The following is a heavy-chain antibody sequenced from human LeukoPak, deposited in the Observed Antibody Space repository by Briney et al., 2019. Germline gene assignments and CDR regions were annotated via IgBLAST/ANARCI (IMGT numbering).Heavy chain of an antibody. CDR2: IYYSGST. CDR3: ARYTTTSVPNWFDP. Sequence: PSETLSLTCTVSGGSISSYYWSWIRQPPGKRLEWIGHIYYSGSTSYNPSLKSRVTISVDTSKNQFSLRLSSVTAADTAVYYCARYTTTSVPNWFDPWGQGTLVTVSS. D-gene: IGHD2/OR15-2a*01. CDR1: GGSISSYY. V-gene: IGHV4-59*08. J-gene: IGHJ5*02.